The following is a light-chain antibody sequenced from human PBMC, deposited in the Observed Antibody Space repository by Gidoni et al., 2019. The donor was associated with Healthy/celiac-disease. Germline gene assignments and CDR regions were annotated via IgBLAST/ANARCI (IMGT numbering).Light chain of an antibody. CDR3: QQFNSYPPT. CDR1: QGISSA. J-gene: IGKJ2*01. Sequence: GDRVTITCRASQGISSALAWYQQKPGEAPKLLIYDASSLESGVPSRFSGSGSGTDFTLTISSLQPEDFATYYCQQFNSYPPTFGQGTKLEIK. V-gene: IGKV1-13*02. CDR2: DAS.